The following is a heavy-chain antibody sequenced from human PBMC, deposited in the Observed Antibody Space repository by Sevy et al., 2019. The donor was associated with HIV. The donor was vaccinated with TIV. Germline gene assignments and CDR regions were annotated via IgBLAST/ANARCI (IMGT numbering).Heavy chain of an antibody. CDR2: IKQDGSEK. V-gene: IGHV3-7*01. D-gene: IGHD3-3*01. J-gene: IGHJ4*02. CDR1: GFTFSSYW. Sequence: GGSLRLSCAASGFTFSSYWMSWVRQAPGKGLEWVANIKQDGSEKYNVDSVKGRFTISRDNAKNAMYLQMNSLRAEDTAVYYCARDRLYYDFWRGYLFDYRGQGTLVTVSS. CDR3: ARDRLYYDFWRGYLFDY.